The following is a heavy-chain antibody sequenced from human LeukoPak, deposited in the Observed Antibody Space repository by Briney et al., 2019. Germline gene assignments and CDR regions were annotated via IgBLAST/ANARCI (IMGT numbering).Heavy chain of an antibody. CDR1: GFTFSSYS. CDR3: ARSEKWYSSSWYTSYYYYYMDV. V-gene: IGHV3-21*01. J-gene: IGHJ6*03. Sequence: GGSLRLSCAASGFTFSSYSMNWVRQAPGKGLEWVSSISSSSSYIYYADSVKGRFTISRDNAKNSLYLQMNSLRAEDTAVYYCARSEKWYSSSWYTSYYYYYMDVWGKGTTVTVSS. CDR2: ISSSSSYI. D-gene: IGHD6-13*01.